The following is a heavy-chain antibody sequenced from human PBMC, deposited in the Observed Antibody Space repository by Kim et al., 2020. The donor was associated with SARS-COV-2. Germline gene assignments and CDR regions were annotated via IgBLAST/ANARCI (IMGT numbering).Heavy chain of an antibody. Sequence: ADSVKGRFTISRDNSKNTLYLQMNRLRAEDTAVYYCARALIVVVIKMVDYWGQGTLVTVSS. D-gene: IGHD3-22*01. V-gene: IGHV3-30*01. CDR3: ARALIVVVIKMVDY. J-gene: IGHJ4*02.